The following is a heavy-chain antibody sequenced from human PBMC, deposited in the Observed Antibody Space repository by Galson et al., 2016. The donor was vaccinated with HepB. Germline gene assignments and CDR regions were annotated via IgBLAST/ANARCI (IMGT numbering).Heavy chain of an antibody. V-gene: IGHV1-3*01. CDR1: GGTFSSYA. Sequence: SVKVSCKASGGTFSSYAIHWVRQAPGQRLEWMGWINAGNGNTKYSQKFQGRVTITRDTSASTAYMELSSLRSEDTAVYYCARADYSSSWFAFDIWGQGTMVTVSS. J-gene: IGHJ3*02. CDR2: INAGNGNT. CDR3: ARADYSSSWFAFDI. D-gene: IGHD6-13*01.